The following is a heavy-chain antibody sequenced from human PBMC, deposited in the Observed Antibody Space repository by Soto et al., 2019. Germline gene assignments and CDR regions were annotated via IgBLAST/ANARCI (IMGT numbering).Heavy chain of an antibody. Sequence: QMQLVQSGAEVKKPGASVKVSCKASGYTFTGYYMHWVRQAPGQGLEWMGWINTNSGGTNYEQKFQGWVTMTRDTAISTAYMELSTLRSDDTAVYYCATAPHFGSGYSGGYGMDVWGQGNKVTVSS. CDR1: GYTFTGYY. D-gene: IGHD3-3*01. V-gene: IGHV1-2*04. CDR2: INTNSGGT. J-gene: IGHJ6*02. CDR3: ATAPHFGSGYSGGYGMDV.